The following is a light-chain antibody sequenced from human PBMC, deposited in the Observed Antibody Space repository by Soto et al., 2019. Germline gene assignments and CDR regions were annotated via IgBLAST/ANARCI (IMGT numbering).Light chain of an antibody. V-gene: IGKV3-20*01. CDR3: QQYGRSGT. CDR1: QSVSNNY. CDR2: GAS. J-gene: IGKJ1*01. Sequence: VFTQSACTLSLSPGERATLSCRASQSVSNNYLAWYQQKPGQAPRLLIYGASNRATGIPDRFSGSGSGTDFTLTISRLEPEDFAVYYCQQYGRSGTFGQGTKVDIK.